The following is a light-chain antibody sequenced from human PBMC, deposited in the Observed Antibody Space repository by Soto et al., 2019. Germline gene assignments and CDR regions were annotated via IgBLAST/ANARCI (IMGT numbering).Light chain of an antibody. CDR1: QSISSY. J-gene: IGKJ1*01. CDR3: QQSYSTPRT. Sequence: DIQMTQSPSSLSASVGDRVTITCRASQSISSYLNWYQQKPGKAPKLLIYAASSLQSGVPSRFRGSGSGDDFTLHNSRLQPEDFATYYCQQSYSTPRTFGQGTKVEIK. CDR2: AAS. V-gene: IGKV1-39*01.